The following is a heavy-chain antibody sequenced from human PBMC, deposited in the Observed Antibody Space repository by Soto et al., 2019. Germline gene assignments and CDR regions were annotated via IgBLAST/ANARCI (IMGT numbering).Heavy chain of an antibody. D-gene: IGHD1-26*01. J-gene: IGHJ4*02. Sequence: GVLRLSCTASGFTFNTHWMHWVRQAPGKGLVWVSRIYFDGITTNYADSVKGRLTVSRDNAKNTVYLHVNTLRDEDTAVHYCARGGAMGVDYWGQGTLVTVSS. V-gene: IGHV3-74*01. CDR1: GFTFNTHW. CDR3: ARGGAMGVDY. CDR2: IYFDGITT.